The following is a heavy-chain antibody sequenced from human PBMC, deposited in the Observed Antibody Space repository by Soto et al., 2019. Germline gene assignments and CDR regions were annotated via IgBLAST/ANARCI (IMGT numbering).Heavy chain of an antibody. J-gene: IGHJ6*02. CDR3: ARGIPAHYVPFFCYYYGMDV. CDR1: GGSISSGGYY. Sequence: QVQLQESGPGLVKPSQTLSLTCTVSGGSISSGGYYWSWIRQHPGKGLEWIGYIYYSGSTYYNPSLKSRVTISVDTAKNQFSLKLSSVTAADTSVYYCARGIPAHYVPFFCYYYGMDVWGQGTTFTVS. D-gene: IGHD2-2*01. CDR2: IYYSGST. V-gene: IGHV4-31*03.